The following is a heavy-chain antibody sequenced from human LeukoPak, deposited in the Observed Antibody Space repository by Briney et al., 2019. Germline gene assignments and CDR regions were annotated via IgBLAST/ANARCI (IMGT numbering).Heavy chain of an antibody. CDR2: ISGSGGST. Sequence: PGGSLRLSCAASGFTFSSYAMIWVRQAPGKGLEWVSAISGSGGSTYYADSVKGRFTISRDNSKNTLYLQMNSLRAEDTAVYYCAKDVWGSCSSTGCYDDAFDIWGQGTMVTVSS. CDR3: AKDVWGSCSSTGCYDDAFDI. V-gene: IGHV3-23*01. J-gene: IGHJ3*02. CDR1: GFTFSSYA. D-gene: IGHD2-2*01.